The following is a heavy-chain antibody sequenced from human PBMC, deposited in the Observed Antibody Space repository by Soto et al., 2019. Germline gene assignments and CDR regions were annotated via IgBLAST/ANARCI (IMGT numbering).Heavy chain of an antibody. J-gene: IGHJ3*02. CDR3: ARRRYAFDI. CDR1: GYTLTSYA. D-gene: IGHD1-1*01. Sequence: ASVKFSCNSSGYTLTSYAMHWVRQAPGQRLEWMGWINAGNGNTKYSQKFQGRVTITRDTSASTAYMELSSLRSEDTAVYYCARRRYAFDIWGQGKMVTVSS. CDR2: INAGNGNT. V-gene: IGHV1-3*01.